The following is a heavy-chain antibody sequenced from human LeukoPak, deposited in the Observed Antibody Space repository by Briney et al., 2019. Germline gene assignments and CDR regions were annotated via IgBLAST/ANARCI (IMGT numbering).Heavy chain of an antibody. CDR1: GYTFTGYY. J-gene: IGHJ4*02. D-gene: IGHD3-10*01. V-gene: IGHV1-18*04. Sequence: ASVKVSCKASGYTFTGYYMHWVRQAPGQGLEWMGWISGYNARTYYAQKFQGRVTMTTDTSTSTAYMQLRSLRSDDTAVYYCARAQGEDYYGSHWGQGTLVSVSS. CDR3: ARAQGEDYYGSH. CDR2: ISGYNART.